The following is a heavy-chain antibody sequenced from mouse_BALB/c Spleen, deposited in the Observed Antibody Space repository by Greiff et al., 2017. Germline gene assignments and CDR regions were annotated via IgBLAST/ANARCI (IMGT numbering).Heavy chain of an antibody. CDR2: ISTYYGDA. J-gene: IGHJ1*01. CDR3: ARDYGSSYRYWYFDV. CDR1: GYTFTDYA. V-gene: IGHV1S137*01. D-gene: IGHD1-1*01. Sequence: VQLHQSGAELVRPGVSVKISCKGSGYTFTDYAMHWVKQSHAKSLEWIGVISTYYGDASYNQKFKGKATMTVDKSSSTAYMELARLTSEDSAIYYCARDYGSSYRYWYFDVWGAGTTVTVSS.